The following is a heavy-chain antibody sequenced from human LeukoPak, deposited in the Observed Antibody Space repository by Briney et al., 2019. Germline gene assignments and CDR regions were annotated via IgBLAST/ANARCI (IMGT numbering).Heavy chain of an antibody. CDR1: GFSLSGYG. V-gene: IGHV3-48*04. J-gene: IGHJ4*02. CDR3: ARGYLEVGATLFDY. Sequence: GGSLRLSCEASGFSLSGYGMHWVRQAPGKGLEWVSYISSSGSTIYYADSVKGRFTISRDNAKNSLYLQMNSLRAEDTAVYYCARGYLEVGATLFDYWGQGTLVTVSS. D-gene: IGHD1-26*01. CDR2: ISSSGSTI.